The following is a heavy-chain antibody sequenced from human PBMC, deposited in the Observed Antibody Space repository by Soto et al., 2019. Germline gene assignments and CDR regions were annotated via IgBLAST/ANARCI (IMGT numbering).Heavy chain of an antibody. CDR3: ARKGVYYYYYGMDV. Sequence: GASVKVSCKASGGTFSSYAISWVRQAPGQGLEWMGGIIPIFGTANYAQKLQGRVTITADESTSTAYMELSSLRSEDTAVYYCARKGVYYYYYGMDVWGQGTTVTVSS. V-gene: IGHV1-69*13. J-gene: IGHJ6*02. D-gene: IGHD3-10*01. CDR2: IIPIFGTA. CDR1: GGTFSSYA.